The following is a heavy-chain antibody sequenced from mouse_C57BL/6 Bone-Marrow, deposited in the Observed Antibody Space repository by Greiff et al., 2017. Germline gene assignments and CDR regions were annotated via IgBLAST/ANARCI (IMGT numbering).Heavy chain of an antibody. D-gene: IGHD1-1*01. Sequence: EVQLQQSGPELVKPGASVKIPCKASGYTFTDYNLDWVQPSHGKNLSWIGDINPNNGGTIYNQKFKGKATLTVDKSSSTAYMELRSLTSEDTAVYYCARRDYGSSYDYAMDYWGQGTSVTVSS. CDR1: GYTFTDYN. J-gene: IGHJ4*01. CDR3: ARRDYGSSYDYAMDY. CDR2: INPNNGGT. V-gene: IGHV1-18*01.